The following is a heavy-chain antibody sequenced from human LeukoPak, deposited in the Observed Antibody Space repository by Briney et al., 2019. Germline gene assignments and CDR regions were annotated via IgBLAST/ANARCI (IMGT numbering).Heavy chain of an antibody. Sequence: GGSLRLSCAASGFTFSKYDMHWVRQAPGKGLEWVSAISGSGGSTYYADSVKGRFTISRDNSKNTLYLQMNSLRAEDTAVYYCARGGWVDAFDIWGQGTMVTVSS. CDR2: ISGSGGST. J-gene: IGHJ3*02. CDR1: GFTFSKYD. CDR3: ARGGWVDAFDI. D-gene: IGHD1-26*01. V-gene: IGHV3-23*01.